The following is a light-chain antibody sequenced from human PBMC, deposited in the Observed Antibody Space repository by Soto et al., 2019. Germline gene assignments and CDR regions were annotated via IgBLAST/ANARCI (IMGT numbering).Light chain of an antibody. J-gene: IGKJ1*01. CDR3: QKRSNWPPA. CDR1: QSVSSY. Sequence: EIVLIQSPATLSLSPGERATLSCRASQSVSSYLAWYQQKPGQAPRLLIYDASNRATGIPARFSGSGSGTDFTLTISSLEPEDFAVYYCQKRSNWPPAFGQGTKV. CDR2: DAS. V-gene: IGKV3-11*01.